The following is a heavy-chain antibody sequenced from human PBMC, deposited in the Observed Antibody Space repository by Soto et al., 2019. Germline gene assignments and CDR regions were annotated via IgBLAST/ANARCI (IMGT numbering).Heavy chain of an antibody. CDR3: ANVLWSLFFYYDY. CDR1: GFTFSDYA. CDR2: ISAPGDST. D-gene: IGHD1-26*01. V-gene: IGHV3-23*01. J-gene: IGHJ4*02. Sequence: GGSLRLSCAASGFTFSDYAMSWVRQPPGKGLEWASFISAPGDSTNYADSVKGRFTISRDNSKNTLSLQMDSLRADDAAVYYCANVLWSLFFYYDYWGQGALVTVSS.